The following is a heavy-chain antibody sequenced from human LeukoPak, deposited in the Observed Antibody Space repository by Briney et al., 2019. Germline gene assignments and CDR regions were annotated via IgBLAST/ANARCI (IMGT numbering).Heavy chain of an antibody. D-gene: IGHD3-16*02. CDR3: ATEGITFGGVIVYD. CDR1: GYTLTELS. J-gene: IGHJ4*02. V-gene: IGHV1-24*01. Sequence: ASVKVSCKVSGYTLTELSMHWVRQAPGKGLEWMGGFDPEDGETIYAQKFQGRVTMTEDTSTDTAYMELSSLRSEDTAVYYCATEGITFGGVIVYDWGQGTLVTVSS. CDR2: FDPEDGET.